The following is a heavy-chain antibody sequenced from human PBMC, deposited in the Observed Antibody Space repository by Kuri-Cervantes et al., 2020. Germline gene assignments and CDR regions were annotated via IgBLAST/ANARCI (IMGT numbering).Heavy chain of an antibody. J-gene: IGHJ4*02. CDR1: GGSFSGYY. D-gene: IGHD3-3*01. CDR2: IYHSGST. Sequence: GSLRLSCAVYGGSFSGYYWSWIRQPPGKGLEWIGSIYHSGSTYYNASLKSRVTISVDTSKNQFSLKLSSVTAADTALYYCARANRDLRFLEYRQLGYFDYWGLGTLVTVSS. CDR3: ARANRDLRFLEYRQLGYFDY. V-gene: IGHV4-34*01.